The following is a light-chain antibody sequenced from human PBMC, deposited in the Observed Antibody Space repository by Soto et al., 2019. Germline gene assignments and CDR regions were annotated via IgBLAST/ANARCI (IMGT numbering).Light chain of an antibody. V-gene: IGKV3-11*01. CDR1: QSVSSY. CDR3: QQYGVSPWT. CDR2: DAS. Sequence: EIVLTQSPATLSLSPGERATLSCRASQSVSSYLAWYQQKPGQAPRLLIYDASNRATGIPARFSGSGSETDFSLTVSRLEPEDFAVYYCQQYGVSPWTFGQGTKVDIK. J-gene: IGKJ1*01.